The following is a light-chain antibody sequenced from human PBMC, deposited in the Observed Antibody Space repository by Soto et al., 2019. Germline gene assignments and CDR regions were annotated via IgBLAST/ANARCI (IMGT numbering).Light chain of an antibody. J-gene: IGKJ1*01. CDR2: KAS. V-gene: IGKV1-5*03. CDR3: QQWNSYSWT. Sequence: DIQLTQSPSTLSASVGDRVIITCRASLSPSGWLAWYQQKPGKAPKLLIYKASTLKSGVPSRFSGSGSGTEFTLTISSLQPDDFATYYCQQWNSYSWTFGQGTKVEI. CDR1: LSPSGW.